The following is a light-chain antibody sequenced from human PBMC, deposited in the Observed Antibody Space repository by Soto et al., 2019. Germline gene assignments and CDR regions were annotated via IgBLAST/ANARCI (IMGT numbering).Light chain of an antibody. CDR2: GAF. CDR1: PSVTNF. J-gene: IGKJ5*01. CDR3: QQRNVWPPVT. V-gene: IGKV3-11*01. Sequence: EIVLTQSPGILSLSPRDRANLFCWASPSVTNFLAWYQQKPGQAPRLLIYGAFNRATGIPARFSGSGSGTDFTLTISSLEPEDSAVYYCQQRNVWPPVTFGQGTRLEIK.